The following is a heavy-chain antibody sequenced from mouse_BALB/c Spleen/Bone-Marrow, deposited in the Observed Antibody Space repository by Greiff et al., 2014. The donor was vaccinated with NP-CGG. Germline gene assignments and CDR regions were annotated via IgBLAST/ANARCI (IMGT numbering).Heavy chain of an antibody. D-gene: IGHD4-1*01. J-gene: IGHJ2*01. CDR2: INPSNGGT. Sequence: QGQLKGAGAELGKPGGSVKLSCKASGYTFPSYYMYWGKQRPGQGLAWIGEINPSNGGTNFNEKFKSRATLTVDKSSSTAYMQLSSLTSEDSAVYYCTRGRTWDFDYWGQGTTLTVSS. CDR3: TRGRTWDFDY. V-gene: IGHV1S81*02. CDR1: GYTFPSYY.